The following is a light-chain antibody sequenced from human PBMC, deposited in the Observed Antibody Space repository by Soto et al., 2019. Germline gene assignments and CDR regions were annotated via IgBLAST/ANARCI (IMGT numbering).Light chain of an antibody. CDR1: GSDVGGYNY. CDR3: SSYTSGSTRVV. CDR2: DVS. V-gene: IGLV2-14*03. J-gene: IGLJ2*01. Sequence: QSALTQPASVSGSPGQSITISCTGTGSDVGGYNYVSWYQQHPGKAPKVMIYDVSKRPSGISNRFSGSKSGNTASLTISGLQIEDEADYYCSSYTSGSTRVVFGGGTLLTVL.